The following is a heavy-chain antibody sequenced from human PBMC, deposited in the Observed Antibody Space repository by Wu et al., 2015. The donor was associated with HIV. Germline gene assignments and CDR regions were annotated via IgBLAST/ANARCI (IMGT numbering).Heavy chain of an antibody. D-gene: IGHD6-19*01. Sequence: QVQLVQSGAEVKKPGASVKVSCEASGYIFTSYYMHWVRQAPGQGLEWMGGIIPAFGTTDYAGKFQGRVTISADDSTSTAYMELKRLTSEDTAVYYCATDGDYISGSVYWGQGTLVTVSS. CDR1: GYIFTSYY. CDR2: IIPAFGTT. V-gene: IGHV1-69*01. J-gene: IGHJ4*02. CDR3: ATDGDYISGSVY.